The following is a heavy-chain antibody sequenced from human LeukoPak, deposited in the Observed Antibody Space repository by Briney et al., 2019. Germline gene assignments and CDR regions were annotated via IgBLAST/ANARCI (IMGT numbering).Heavy chain of an antibody. CDR1: GFTFSSYW. D-gene: IGHD6-6*01. J-gene: IGHJ4*02. CDR2: IKPDGSES. Sequence: PGGSLRLSCAASGFTFSSYWINWVRQAPGKGLEWVAGIKPDGSESFYVDSVLGRFTISRDNAKNSLYLQMNSLRAEDTALYYCIVPLEGDWGQGTLVTVSS. CDR3: IVPLEGD. V-gene: IGHV3-7*01.